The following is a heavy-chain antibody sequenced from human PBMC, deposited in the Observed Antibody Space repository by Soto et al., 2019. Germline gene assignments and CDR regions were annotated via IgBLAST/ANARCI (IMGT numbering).Heavy chain of an antibody. D-gene: IGHD6-13*01. CDR3: AGAAGSLKPLDY. J-gene: IGHJ4*02. CDR2: INHSGST. Sequence: SETLSLTCAVYGGSFSGYYWRWIRQPPGKGLEWIGEINHSGSTNYNPSLKSRVTISVDTSKNQFSLKLSSVTAADTDVYDWAGAAGSLKPLDYWGQGTLVTVSS. V-gene: IGHV4-34*01. CDR1: GGSFSGYY.